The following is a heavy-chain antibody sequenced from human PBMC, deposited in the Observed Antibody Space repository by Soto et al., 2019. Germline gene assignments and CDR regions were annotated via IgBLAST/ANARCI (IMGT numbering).Heavy chain of an antibody. D-gene: IGHD2-21*01. CDR1: GFTVSSYA. CDR2: ISYDGSNK. J-gene: IGHJ4*02. V-gene: IGHV3-30-3*01. Sequence: QVQLVESGGGVVQPGRSLRLSCAASGFTVSSYAMHWVRQAPGKGLEWVAVISYDGSNKYYADSVKGRFTISRDNSKNTLYLQMNGLRAEDTAVYYCARDREGGWVVISHYFDYWGQGTLVTVSS. CDR3: ARDREGGWVVISHYFDY.